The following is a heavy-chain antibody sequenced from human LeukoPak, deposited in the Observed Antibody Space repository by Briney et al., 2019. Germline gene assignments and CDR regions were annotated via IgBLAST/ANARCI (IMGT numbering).Heavy chain of an antibody. Sequence: SETLSLTCAVYGGSFSGYYWSWIRQPPGKALEWIGEINLTGRTNYNPSLKSRVTISLDTSKNKFSLKLNSVTAAGTVVYYCARGGGGVIITSYYYYLDVWAKGTTVTVSS. D-gene: IGHD3-3*01. CDR2: INLTGRT. CDR3: ARGGGGVIITSYYYYLDV. J-gene: IGHJ6*03. V-gene: IGHV4-34*01. CDR1: GGSFSGYY.